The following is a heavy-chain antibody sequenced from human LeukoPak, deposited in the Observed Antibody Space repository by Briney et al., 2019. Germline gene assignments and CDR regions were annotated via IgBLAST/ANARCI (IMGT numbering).Heavy chain of an antibody. V-gene: IGHV3-74*01. CDR2: IKGDGGET. J-gene: IGHJ6*02. Sequence: GGSLRLSCAASGFTFSSYWMHWVRQAPGKGLVWVSRIKGDGGETSYAGSVKGRFTISRDNAKNTLYLQMSSLRADDTAVYYCTSDRVFYGLDVWGQGTTVIVSS. CDR1: GFTFSSYW. CDR3: TSDRVFYGLDV.